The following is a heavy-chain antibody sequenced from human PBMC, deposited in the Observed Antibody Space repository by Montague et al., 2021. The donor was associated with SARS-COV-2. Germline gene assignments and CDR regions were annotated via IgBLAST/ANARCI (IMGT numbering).Heavy chain of an antibody. V-gene: IGHV4-59*01. CDR2: VHYTGST. D-gene: IGHD1-1*01. J-gene: IGHJ4*02. Sequence: SETLSLTCEVSGGSMSGYYWTWIRQSPGKGLEWIGYVHYTGSTKYNPSLKTRVSLSLDTPKIHFSLHLSSVTAADTAIYFCARAQNTCFIANCVNYFDVWGLGALVTVSS. CDR1: GGSMSGYY. CDR3: ARAQNTCFIANCVNYFDV.